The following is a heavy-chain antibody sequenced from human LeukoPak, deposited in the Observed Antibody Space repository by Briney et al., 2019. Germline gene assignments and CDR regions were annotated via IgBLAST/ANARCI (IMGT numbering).Heavy chain of an antibody. J-gene: IGHJ4*02. CDR1: GFTFSSYS. V-gene: IGHV3-21*04. D-gene: IGHD3-10*01. Sequence: PGGSLRLSCAASGFTFSSYSMNWVRQAPGKGLEWVSSISSSSSYIYYADSVKGRFTISRDNAKNSLYLQMNSLRAEDTALYYCAKGAGSIRAPFDYWGQGTLVTVSS. CDR3: AKGAGSIRAPFDY. CDR2: ISSSSSYI.